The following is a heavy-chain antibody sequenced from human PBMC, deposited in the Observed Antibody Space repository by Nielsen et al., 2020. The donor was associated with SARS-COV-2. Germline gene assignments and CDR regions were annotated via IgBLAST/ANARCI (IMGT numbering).Heavy chain of an antibody. CDR1: GYTFTGYY. J-gene: IGHJ5*02. V-gene: IGHV1-2*06. D-gene: IGHD2-8*01. CDR3: ARELPIVLMVYEGRGWFDP. Sequence: ASVKVSCKASGYTFTGYYMHWVRQAPGQGLEWMGRINPNSGGTNYAQKFQGRVTMTRDTSISTAYMELSRLRSDDTAVYYCARELPIVLMVYEGRGWFDPWGQGTLVTVSS. CDR2: INPNSGGT.